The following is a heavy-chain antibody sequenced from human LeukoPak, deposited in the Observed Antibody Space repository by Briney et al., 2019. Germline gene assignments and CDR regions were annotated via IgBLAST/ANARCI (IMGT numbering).Heavy chain of an antibody. J-gene: IGHJ4*02. D-gene: IGHD6-19*01. CDR2: IRAYNGDT. CDR3: ATTTATSGSSLY. V-gene: IGHV1-18*01. Sequence: ASVNVSCKASPDTFTRYGITWVRQAPGQGLEWMGWIRAYNGDTNYAQKFQGRVTMTAERSTNTAYMELRGLTFDDTAVFYCATTTATSGSSLYWGQGTLVNVAS. CDR1: PDTFTRYG.